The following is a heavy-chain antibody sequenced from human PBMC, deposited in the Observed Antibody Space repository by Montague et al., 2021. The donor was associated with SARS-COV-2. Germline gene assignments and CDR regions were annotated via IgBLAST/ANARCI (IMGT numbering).Heavy chain of an antibody. CDR3: AMRGGALDAFDI. V-gene: IGHV4-39*01. CDR2: IYYSGST. J-gene: IGHJ3*02. CDR1: GGSIRTSSYY. D-gene: IGHD4-17*01. Sequence: SETLSLPCTVSGGSIRTSSYYWGWIRQPPGKGLDWIGSIYYSGSTYYNPSLKSRVTISVDTSKNQFSLKLSSVTAADTAVYYCAMRGGALDAFDIWGQGTMVTVSS.